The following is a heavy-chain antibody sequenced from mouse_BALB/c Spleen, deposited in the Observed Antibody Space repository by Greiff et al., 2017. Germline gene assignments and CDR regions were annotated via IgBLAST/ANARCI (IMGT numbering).Heavy chain of an antibody. V-gene: IGHV1-9*01. CDR1: GYTFSSYW. CDR2: ILPGSGST. CDR3: ASQTGTVYFDY. D-gene: IGHD4-1*01. Sequence: QVQLKQSGAELMKPGASVKISCKATGYTFSSYWIEWVKQRPGHGLEWIGEILPGSGSTNYNEKFKGKATFTADTSSNTAYMQLSSLTSEDSAVYYCASQTGTVYFDYWGQGTTLTVSS. J-gene: IGHJ2*01.